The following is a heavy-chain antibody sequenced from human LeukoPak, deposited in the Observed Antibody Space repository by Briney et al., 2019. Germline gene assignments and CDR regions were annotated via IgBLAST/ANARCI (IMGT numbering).Heavy chain of an antibody. V-gene: IGHV3-66*01. CDR2: IYSGGST. J-gene: IGHJ3*02. D-gene: IGHD1-1*01. Sequence: GGSLRLSCAASEFSVGSNYMTWVRQAPGKGLEWVSLIYSGGSTYYADSVKGRFTISRDNSKNTLYLQMNSLRAEDTAVYYCASRQERGAFDIWGQGTMVTVSS. CDR1: EFSVGSNY. CDR3: ASRQERGAFDI.